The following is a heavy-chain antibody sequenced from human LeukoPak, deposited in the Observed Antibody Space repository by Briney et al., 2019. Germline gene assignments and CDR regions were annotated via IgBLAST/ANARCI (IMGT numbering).Heavy chain of an antibody. D-gene: IGHD1-26*01. V-gene: IGHV3-21*01. Sequence: PGGSLRLSCAASGFTFNSYSMNWVRQAPGKGLEWVSSISSSSSYIYYADSVKGRFTISRDNAKNSLYLQMNSLRAEDTAVYYCASPSGSYTPDAFDIWGQGTMVTVSS. CDR3: ASPSGSYTPDAFDI. CDR1: GFTFNSYS. J-gene: IGHJ3*02. CDR2: ISSSSSYI.